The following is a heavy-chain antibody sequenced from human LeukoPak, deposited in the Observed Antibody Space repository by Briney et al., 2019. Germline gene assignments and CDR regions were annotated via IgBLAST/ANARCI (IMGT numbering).Heavy chain of an antibody. CDR2: ISYDGSNK. V-gene: IGHV3-30*04. CDR3: ASDGAMVRGVINLFDY. J-gene: IGHJ4*02. D-gene: IGHD3-10*01. CDR1: GFTLSSYA. Sequence: GSSLRLSCTASGFTLSSYAMHWVRQAPGKGLEWVAVISYDGSNKYYADSVKGRFTISRDNSKNTLYLQMNSLRAEDTAVYYCASDGAMVRGVINLFDYWGQGTRVTVSS.